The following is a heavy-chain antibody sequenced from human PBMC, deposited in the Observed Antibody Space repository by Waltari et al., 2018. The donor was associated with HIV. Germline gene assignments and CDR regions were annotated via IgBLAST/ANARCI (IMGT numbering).Heavy chain of an antibody. V-gene: IGHV4-4*07. CDR1: GGSISGYY. Sequence: QVQLQESGPGLVKPSETLSLTCTVSGGSISGYYWSWIRQPAGKGLEWIGQIYKSGSTNYNPSLKSRVTMSLDASKNLFSLKMRSVTAADTAVYYCARENILLLFGESYYNYYGMDVWGQGTTVTVSS. CDR2: IYKSGST. D-gene: IGHD3-10*01. CDR3: ARENILLLFGESYYNYYGMDV. J-gene: IGHJ6*02.